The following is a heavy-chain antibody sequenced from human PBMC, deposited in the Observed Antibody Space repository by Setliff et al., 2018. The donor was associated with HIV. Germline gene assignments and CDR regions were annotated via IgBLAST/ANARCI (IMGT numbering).Heavy chain of an antibody. Sequence: GGSLRLSCAASGFTFTNFAMSWVRQAPGKGLEWVSSVSGSGAGTYYADSVKGRFTISRDNSKNTLYLQMNSLRAEDTAVYYCVKGYTSTWGPFDYWGQGTLVTVSS. V-gene: IGHV3-23*01. D-gene: IGHD6-13*01. CDR2: VSGSGAGT. CDR1: GFTFTNFA. CDR3: VKGYTSTWGPFDY. J-gene: IGHJ4*02.